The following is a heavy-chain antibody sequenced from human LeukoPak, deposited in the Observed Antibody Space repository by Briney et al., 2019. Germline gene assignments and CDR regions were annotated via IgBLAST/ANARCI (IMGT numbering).Heavy chain of an antibody. CDR1: GFTFSNAR. D-gene: IGHD2-2*01. CDR2: IKSKTDGGTT. Sequence: GGSLRLSCAASGFTFSNARMSWVRQAPGKGLEWVGRIKSKTDGGTTDYAAPVKGRFTISRDDSKNTLYLQMNSLKTEDTAVYYCTTDPDIVVVPAASQSDYWGQGTLVTVSS. V-gene: IGHV3-15*01. CDR3: TTDPDIVVVPAASQSDY. J-gene: IGHJ4*02.